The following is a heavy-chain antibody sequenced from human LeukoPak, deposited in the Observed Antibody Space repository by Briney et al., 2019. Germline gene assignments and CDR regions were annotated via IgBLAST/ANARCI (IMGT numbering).Heavy chain of an antibody. CDR3: AKVPIPYSSGWYLNY. Sequence: PGGSLRLSCAASGFTFSTFWMTWVRQAPGKGLEWVANIRRDGAEKYYVDSVKGRFTISRDNAKNSLYLQMNSLRAEDTAVYYCAKVPIPYSSGWYLNYWGQGTLVTVSS. D-gene: IGHD6-19*01. V-gene: IGHV3-7*01. CDR2: IRRDGAEK. J-gene: IGHJ4*02. CDR1: GFTFSTFW.